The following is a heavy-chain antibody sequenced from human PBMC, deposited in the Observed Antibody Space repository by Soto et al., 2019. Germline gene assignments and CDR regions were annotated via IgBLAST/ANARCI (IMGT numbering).Heavy chain of an antibody. V-gene: IGHV1-69*04. D-gene: IGHD2-15*01. CDR2: IIPILGIA. CDR1: GGTFSSYT. J-gene: IGHJ6*03. CDR3: ARDSVVAARGYYYYMDV. Sequence: SVKVSCKASGGTFSSYTISWVRQAPGQGLEWMGRIIPILGIANYAQKFQGRVTITADKSTSTAYMELSSLRSEDTAVYYCARDSVVAARGYYYYMDVWGKGTTVTVSS.